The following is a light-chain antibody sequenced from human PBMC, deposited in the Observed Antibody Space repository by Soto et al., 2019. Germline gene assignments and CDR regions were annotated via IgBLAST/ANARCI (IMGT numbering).Light chain of an antibody. J-gene: IGKJ1*01. CDR2: GAS. V-gene: IGKV3-15*01. CDR1: QSVSSN. CDR3: QHYNNRPPWT. Sequence: EVVMTQSPATLSVSPGEGATLSCRASQSVSSNLAWYQQKPGQAPRLLIYGASTRATGIPARFSGSGSGTEFTLTISSLQSEDFAIYYCQHYNNRPPWTFGQGTKVEIK.